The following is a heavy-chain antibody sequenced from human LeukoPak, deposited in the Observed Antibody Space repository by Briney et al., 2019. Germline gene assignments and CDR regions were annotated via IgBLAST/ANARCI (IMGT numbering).Heavy chain of an antibody. D-gene: IGHD5-18*01. CDR3: ARVNTGILYLPDY. V-gene: IGHV4-34*01. CDR2: IDHTGST. CDR1: GESFGGYF. J-gene: IGHJ4*02. Sequence: SETLSLTWTVYGESFGGYFWSWIRQPPGKGLEWIGEIDHTGSTNYNPSLESRITISVDTSKNQFSPKVRSLTAADTAVYYCARVNTGILYLPDYWGQGTLVTVSS.